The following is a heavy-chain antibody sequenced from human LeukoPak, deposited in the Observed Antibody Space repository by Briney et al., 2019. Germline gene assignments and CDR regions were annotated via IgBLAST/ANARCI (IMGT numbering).Heavy chain of an antibody. J-gene: IGHJ4*02. CDR2: ISSSSSYI. Sequence: GGSLRLSCAASGFTLSSYWMTWVRQAPGKGLEWVSSISSSSSYIYYADSVKGRFTISRDNAKNSLYLQMNSLRAEDTAVYYCARMTTVTTWDYWGQGTLVTVSS. V-gene: IGHV3-21*01. D-gene: IGHD4-17*01. CDR3: ARMTTVTTWDY. CDR1: GFTLSSYW.